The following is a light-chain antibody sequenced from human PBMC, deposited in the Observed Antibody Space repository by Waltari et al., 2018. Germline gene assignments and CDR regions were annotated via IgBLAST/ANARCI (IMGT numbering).Light chain of an antibody. CDR2: DAS. CDR1: QSVNIY. V-gene: IGKV3-11*01. J-gene: IGKJ2*01. Sequence: EIVLTQSPATLSFSPGERATLSCRAIQSVNIYLACYQQTPGQSPRLLIYDASNRATGIPARFSGSGSGTDFTLTISSLEPEDFAVYYCQQRSKWPRTFGQGTKLEIK. CDR3: QQRSKWPRT.